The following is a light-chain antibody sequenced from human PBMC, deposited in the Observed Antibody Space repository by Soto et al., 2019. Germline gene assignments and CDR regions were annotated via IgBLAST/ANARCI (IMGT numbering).Light chain of an antibody. V-gene: IGKV3-15*01. CDR1: QSVNSH. CDR3: QQYNSWPRT. Sequence: EIVMTQSPAPLSGSPGERAPLSGRASQSVNSHLAWYHQKPGQAPRLLIYVASTRATGIPARFSGSGSGTEFTLTISSLQPEDFAVYFCQQYNSWPRTFGQGTKVEVK. CDR2: VAS. J-gene: IGKJ1*01.